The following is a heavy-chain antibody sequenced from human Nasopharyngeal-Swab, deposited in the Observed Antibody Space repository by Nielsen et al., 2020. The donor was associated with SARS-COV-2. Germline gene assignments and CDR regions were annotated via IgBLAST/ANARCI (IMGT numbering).Heavy chain of an antibody. J-gene: IGHJ4*02. CDR3: AKATYYYDSSGYSPLPYFDY. V-gene: IGHV3-7*03. D-gene: IGHD3-22*01. Sequence: GESLKISCAASGFTFSSYWMSWVRQAPGKGLEWVANIKQDGSEKYYVDSVKGRFTISRDNAKNSLYLQMNSLRAEDTAVYYCAKATYYYDSSGYSPLPYFDYWGQGTLVTVSS. CDR2: IKQDGSEK. CDR1: GFTFSSYW.